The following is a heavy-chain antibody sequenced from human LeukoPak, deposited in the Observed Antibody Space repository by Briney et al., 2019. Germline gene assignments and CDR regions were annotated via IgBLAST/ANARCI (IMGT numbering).Heavy chain of an antibody. CDR2: ISGSGGST. D-gene: IGHD5-18*01. Sequence: GGPLRLSCAASGFTFSSYAMSWVRQAPGKGLEWVSAISGSGGSTYYADSVKGRFTISRDNSKNTLYLQMNSLRAEDTAVYYCAKVWIQPTYYFDYWGQGTLVTVSS. CDR3: AKVWIQPTYYFDY. CDR1: GFTFSSYA. J-gene: IGHJ4*02. V-gene: IGHV3-23*01.